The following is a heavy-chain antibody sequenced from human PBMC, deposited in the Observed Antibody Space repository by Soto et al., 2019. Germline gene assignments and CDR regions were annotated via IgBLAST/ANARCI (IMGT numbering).Heavy chain of an antibody. CDR2: MNPNSGNT. J-gene: IGHJ6*02. CDR1: GYTFTSYD. V-gene: IGHV1-8*01. Sequence: ASVEVSCKASGYTFTSYDINCVRQATGQVLEWMGWMNPNSGNTGYAQKFQGRVIMTRNTSISTAYMELSSLRSEDTAVYYCARNPYYDFWSVYSPYYYYYGMDVWGQGTTVTVSS. CDR3: ARNPYYDFWSVYSPYYYYYGMDV. D-gene: IGHD3-3*01.